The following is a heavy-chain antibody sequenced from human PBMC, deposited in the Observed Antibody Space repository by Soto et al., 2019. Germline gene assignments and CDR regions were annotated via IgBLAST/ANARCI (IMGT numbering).Heavy chain of an antibody. V-gene: IGHV1-69*01. CDR2: RIPVLLSP. D-gene: IGHD2-21*01. J-gene: IGHJ3*02. CDR1: GGTLSTFP. Sequence: QVHLVQSGAEVKKPGSSVSVSCQASGGTLSTFPISWVRQAPGQGLEGMRGRIPVLLSPNYAQKFQGGLPLNVDESTSTGYRELSSLTSADTAMYFCPIDRGSENYRLSWIDALEMWWQATMVTLYS. CDR3: PIDRGSENYRLSWIDALEM.